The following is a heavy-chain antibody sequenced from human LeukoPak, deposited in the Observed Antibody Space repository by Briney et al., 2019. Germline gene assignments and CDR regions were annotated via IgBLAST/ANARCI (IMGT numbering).Heavy chain of an antibody. J-gene: IGHJ4*02. CDR1: GFTFSSYA. V-gene: IGHV3-30-3*01. Sequence: GSLRLSCAASGFTFSSYAMHWVRQAPGKGLERVAVISYDGSNKYYADSVKGRFTISRDNSKNTLYLQMNSLRAEDTAVYYCARSYGDIITEIDYWGQGTLVTVSS. CDR2: ISYDGSNK. D-gene: IGHD1-20*01. CDR3: ARSYGDIITEIDY.